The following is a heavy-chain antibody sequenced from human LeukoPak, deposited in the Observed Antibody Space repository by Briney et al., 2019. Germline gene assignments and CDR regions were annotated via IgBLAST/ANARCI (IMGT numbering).Heavy chain of an antibody. Sequence: GGSLRLSCAASGFTFSSYSMNWVRQAPGKGLEWVSSITSSSSYIYYADSVKGRFSISRDNAKNSLYLQMNSLRAEDTAVYYCAELGITMIGGVWGKGTTVTISS. J-gene: IGHJ6*04. D-gene: IGHD3-10*02. V-gene: IGHV3-21*01. CDR3: AELGITMIGGV. CDR2: ITSSSSYI. CDR1: GFTFSSYS.